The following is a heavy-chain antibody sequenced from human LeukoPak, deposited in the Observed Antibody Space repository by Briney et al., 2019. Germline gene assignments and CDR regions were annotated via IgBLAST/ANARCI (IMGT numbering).Heavy chain of an antibody. CDR3: ARAGGWGRPFDI. CDR2: INGDGRNI. J-gene: IGHJ3*02. D-gene: IGHD6-19*01. Sequence: LSGGSLRLSCVASGFTFSSYWMHWVRQDPRKGLVWVSRINGDGRNINYADSVKGRFTISRDNSKNALYLQMNSLRAEGTAVYYCARAGGWGRPFDIWGQGTMVTVSS. CDR1: GFTFSSYW. V-gene: IGHV3-74*01.